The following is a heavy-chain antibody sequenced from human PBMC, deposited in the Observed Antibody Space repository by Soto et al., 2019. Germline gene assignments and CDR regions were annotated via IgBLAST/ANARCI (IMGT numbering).Heavy chain of an antibody. CDR3: ARQNSCSRGSCYPGY. Sequence: SETLSLTCAVYGGSLSGYYWSWIRQPPGKGLEWIGEISHSGITNYNPSLKSRVTISVDTSKNQFSLKLSSVTAADTVAYYCARQNSCSRGSCYPGYWGQGTLVTVSS. CDR2: ISHSGIT. CDR1: GGSLSGYY. V-gene: IGHV4-34*01. D-gene: IGHD2-15*01. J-gene: IGHJ4*02.